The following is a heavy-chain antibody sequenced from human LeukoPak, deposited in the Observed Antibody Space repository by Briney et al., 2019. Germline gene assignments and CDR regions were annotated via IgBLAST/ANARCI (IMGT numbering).Heavy chain of an antibody. CDR3: TREPPPLAVAGTLLTFDI. Sequence: PGRSLRLSCTASGFTFGDYAMSWVRQAPGKGLEWVGFIRSKAYGGTTEYAASVKGRFTISRDYSKSIAYLQMNSLKTEDTAVYYCTREPPPLAVAGTLLTFDIWGQGTMVTVSS. D-gene: IGHD6-19*01. V-gene: IGHV3-49*04. CDR1: GFTFGDYA. J-gene: IGHJ3*02. CDR2: IRSKAYGGTT.